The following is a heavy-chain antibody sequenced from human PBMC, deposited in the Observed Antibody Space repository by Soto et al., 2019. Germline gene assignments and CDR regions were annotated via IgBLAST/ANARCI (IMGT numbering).Heavy chain of an antibody. J-gene: IGHJ1*01. CDR2: INPGGGST. D-gene: IGHD6-13*01. CDR3: ARGAVAAAGITAEYFQH. CDR1: GYTFTSYY. Sequence: GASVKVSCKASGYTFTSYYMHWVRQAPGQGLEWMGIINPGGGSTSYAQKFQGRVTMTRDTSTSTVYMELSSLRSEGTAVYYCARGAVAAAGITAEYFQHWGQGTLVTVSS. V-gene: IGHV1-46*03.